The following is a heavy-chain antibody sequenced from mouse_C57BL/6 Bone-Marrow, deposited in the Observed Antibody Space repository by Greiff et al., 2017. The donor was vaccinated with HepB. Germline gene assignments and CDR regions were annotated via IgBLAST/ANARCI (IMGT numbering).Heavy chain of an antibody. Sequence: EVMLVESGGGLVKPGGSLKLSCAASGFTFSSYAMSWVRQTPEKRLEWVATISDGGSYTYYPDNVKGRFTISRDNAKHNLYLQMSHLKSEDTAMYYCARDRSYDHWGQGTTLTVSS. CDR1: GFTFSSYA. CDR2: ISDGGSYT. D-gene: IGHD2-14*01. V-gene: IGHV5-4*01. CDR3: ARDRSYDH. J-gene: IGHJ2*01.